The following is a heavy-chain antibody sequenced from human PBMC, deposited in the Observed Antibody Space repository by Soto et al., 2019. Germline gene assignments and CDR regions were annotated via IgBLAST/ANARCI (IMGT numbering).Heavy chain of an antibody. Sequence: SETLSLTCAVSGGSISSGGYSWSWIRQPPGKGLEWIGYIYHSGSTYYNPSLKSRVTISVDRSKNQFSLKLSSVTAADTAVYYCARVRDYDGLTGAFDIWGQGTMVTVSS. V-gene: IGHV4-30-2*01. D-gene: IGHD3-22*01. CDR2: IYHSGST. J-gene: IGHJ3*02. CDR3: ARVRDYDGLTGAFDI. CDR1: GGSISSGGYS.